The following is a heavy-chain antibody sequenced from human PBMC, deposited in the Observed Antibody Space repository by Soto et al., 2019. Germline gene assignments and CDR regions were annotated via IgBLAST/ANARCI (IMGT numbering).Heavy chain of an antibody. V-gene: IGHV1-18*01. CDR1: GYTFTSYG. D-gene: IGHD3-3*01. J-gene: IGHJ5*02. Sequence: QVQLVQSGAEVKKPGASVKVSCKASGYTFTSYGISWVQQAPGQGLEWMGWISAYNGNTNYAQKLQGRVTMTTDTSTSTAYMELRSLRSDDTAVYYCARDPRYYDFWSGYPGFDPWGQGTLVTVSS. CDR2: ISAYNGNT. CDR3: ARDPRYYDFWSGYPGFDP.